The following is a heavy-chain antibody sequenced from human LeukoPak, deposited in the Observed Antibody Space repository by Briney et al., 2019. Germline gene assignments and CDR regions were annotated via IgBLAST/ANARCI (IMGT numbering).Heavy chain of an antibody. V-gene: IGHV3-48*03. CDR1: GFTFSSYE. J-gene: IGHJ6*02. D-gene: IGHD2-8*01. CDR2: ISSSGSTI. Sequence: GGSLRLSCAASGFTFSSYEMNWVRQAPGKGLEWVSYISSSGSTIYYADSVKGRFTISRDNAKNSLYLQMNSLRAEDTAVYYCARGDVDIVLMVYHYGMDVWGQGTTVTVSS. CDR3: ARGDVDIVLMVYHYGMDV.